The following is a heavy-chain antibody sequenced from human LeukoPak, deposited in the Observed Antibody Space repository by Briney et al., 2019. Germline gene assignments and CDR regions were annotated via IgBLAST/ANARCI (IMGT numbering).Heavy chain of an antibody. Sequence: PGGSLRLSCAASGFTFSSYGMHWVRQAPGKGLEWVAVISYDGSNKYYADSVKGRFTISRDNSKNTLYLQMNSLRAKDTAVYYCAKGAGGSWYGSYNWFDPWGQGTLVTVSS. D-gene: IGHD6-13*01. V-gene: IGHV3-30*18. CDR1: GFTFSSYG. CDR2: ISYDGSNK. J-gene: IGHJ5*02. CDR3: AKGAGGSWYGSYNWFDP.